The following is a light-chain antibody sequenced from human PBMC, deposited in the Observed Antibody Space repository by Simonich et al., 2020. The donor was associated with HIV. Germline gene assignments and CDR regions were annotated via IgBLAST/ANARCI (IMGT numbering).Light chain of an antibody. CDR1: QSISSW. V-gene: IGKV1-5*03. J-gene: IGKJ1*01. CDR3: LQDYNYWT. Sequence: DIQMTQSPSTLSASVGDRVTITCRASQSISSWLAWYKQKPGKAPKLLIYKASNLETGVPSRFSGSGSGTEFTLTITSLQPDDFATYYCLQDYNYWTFGQGTKVEIK. CDR2: KAS.